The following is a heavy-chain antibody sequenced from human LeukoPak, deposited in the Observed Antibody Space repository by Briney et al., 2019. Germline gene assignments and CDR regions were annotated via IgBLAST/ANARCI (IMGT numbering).Heavy chain of an antibody. Sequence: QPGGSLRLSCAASGFTFSSYEMNWVRQAPGKGLEWVSYISSSSGYIRYADSVKGRFTISRDNSKNTLYLQMNSLRAEDTAVYYCAKVIQLWLTGVDYWGQGTLVTVSS. CDR3: AKVIQLWLTGVDY. V-gene: IGHV3-48*03. D-gene: IGHD5-18*01. CDR2: ISSSSGYI. J-gene: IGHJ4*02. CDR1: GFTFSSYE.